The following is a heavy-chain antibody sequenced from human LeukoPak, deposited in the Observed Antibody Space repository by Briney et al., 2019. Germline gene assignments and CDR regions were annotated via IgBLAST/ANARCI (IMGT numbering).Heavy chain of an antibody. CDR1: GFTFSSYA. J-gene: IGHJ5*02. CDR3: AKGGCSGGTCYSTS. Sequence: PGGSLRLSCAASGFTFSSYAMSWVRQAPGKGLEWVSAISDSGSYTYDADSVKGRFTISRDNPENTLYLQMNSLRAEDTAVYYCAKGGCSGGTCYSTSWGQGTLVTVSS. V-gene: IGHV3-23*01. CDR2: ISDSGSYT. D-gene: IGHD2-15*01.